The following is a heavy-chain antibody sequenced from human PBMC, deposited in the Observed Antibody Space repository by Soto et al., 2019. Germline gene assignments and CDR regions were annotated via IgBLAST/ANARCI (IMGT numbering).Heavy chain of an antibody. D-gene: IGHD3-10*01. CDR2: VSTRGDIT. V-gene: IGHV3-23*01. CDR1: GLNFNDYA. CDR3: ARVDRGGSGSPASYYYSGLDV. J-gene: IGHJ6*02. Sequence: EVQLLESGGDLVQPGGSLRLSCAASGLNFNDYAMTWVRQAPGKGLEWVSSVSTRGDITYYSDSVKGRFTISRDNSKNTLFLHMNSLRAEDTALYYCARVDRGGSGSPASYYYSGLDVWGQGTTVTVSS.